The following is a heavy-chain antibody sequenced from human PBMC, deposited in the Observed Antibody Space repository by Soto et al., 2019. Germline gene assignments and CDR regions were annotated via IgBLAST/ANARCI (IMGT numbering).Heavy chain of an antibody. CDR1: GFTFSSYA. Sequence: GGSLRLSCAASGFTFSSYAMSWVRQAPGKGLEWVSAISGSGGSTYYADSVKGRFTISRDNSKNTLYLQMNSLRAEDTAVYYCAKDEVGAVYHYYYGMDVWGQGTTVTVSS. J-gene: IGHJ6*02. CDR3: AKDEVGAVYHYYYGMDV. V-gene: IGHV3-23*01. CDR2: ISGSGGST. D-gene: IGHD1-26*01.